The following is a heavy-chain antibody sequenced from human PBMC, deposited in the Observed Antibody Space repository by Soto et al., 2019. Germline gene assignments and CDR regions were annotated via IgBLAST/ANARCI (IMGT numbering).Heavy chain of an antibody. CDR3: ARGSTDSYPGSRIFDF. Sequence: GGSLRLSCAASGFSFNSHAMTWVRQAPGRGLEWVAAINSGVDAFYADSVKGRFTISRDNSKNTLYLQMSSLRAEDSAVYYCARGSTDSYPGSRIFDFWGRGTLVTVSS. J-gene: IGHJ4*02. V-gene: IGHV3-23*01. CDR1: GFSFNSHA. CDR2: INSGVDA. D-gene: IGHD3-10*01.